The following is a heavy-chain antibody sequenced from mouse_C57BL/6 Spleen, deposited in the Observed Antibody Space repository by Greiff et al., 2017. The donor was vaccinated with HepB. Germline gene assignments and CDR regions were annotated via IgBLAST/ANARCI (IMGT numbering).Heavy chain of an antibody. Sequence: VQLQQSGAELVRPGASVKLSCKASGYTFTDYYINWVKQRPGQGLEWIARIYPGSGNTYYNEKFKGKATLTAEKSSSTAYMQLSSLTSEDSAVYFCARRGSGLYFDYWGQGTTLTVSS. J-gene: IGHJ2*01. CDR1: GYTFTDYY. V-gene: IGHV1-76*01. CDR2: IYPGSGNT. CDR3: ARRGSGLYFDY.